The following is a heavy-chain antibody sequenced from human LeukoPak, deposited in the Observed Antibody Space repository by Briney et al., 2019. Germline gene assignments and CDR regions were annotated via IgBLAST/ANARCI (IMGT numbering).Heavy chain of an antibody. D-gene: IGHD1-26*01. V-gene: IGHV4-59*12. CDR3: ARARGGSYFNWFDP. CDR2: IYYSGST. CDR1: GGSISSYY. J-gene: IGHJ5*02. Sequence: SETLSLTCTVSGGSISSYYWSWIRQPPGKGLEGIGYIYYSGSTNYNPSLKSRVTISVDTSKNQVSLKLSSVTAADTAVYYCARARGGSYFNWFDPWGQGTLVTVSS.